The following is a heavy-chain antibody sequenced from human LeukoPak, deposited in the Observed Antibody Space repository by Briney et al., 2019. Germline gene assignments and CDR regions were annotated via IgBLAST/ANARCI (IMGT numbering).Heavy chain of an antibody. Sequence: GGSLRLSCAASGFTFDDSAMHWVRQVPGKGLEWVSGISWNSDTIGYADSVKGRFTISRDNAKNSLYLQMNSLRAEDTALYYCARRELLGAFDIWGQGTMVIVSS. CDR1: GFTFDDSA. V-gene: IGHV3-9*01. J-gene: IGHJ3*02. CDR3: ARRELLGAFDI. CDR2: ISWNSDTI. D-gene: IGHD1-26*01.